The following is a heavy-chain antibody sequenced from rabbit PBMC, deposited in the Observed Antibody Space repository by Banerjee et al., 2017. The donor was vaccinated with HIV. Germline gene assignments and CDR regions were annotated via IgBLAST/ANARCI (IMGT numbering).Heavy chain of an antibody. J-gene: IGHJ4*01. V-gene: IGHV1S45*01. Sequence: QEQLEESGGDLVKPGASLTLTCTASGFTISSNYWICWVRQAPGKGLEWIGCIDTSSGTTWYASWAKGRFTISKTSSTTVTLQMTSLTDADTATYFCARSLLHIGHGYGLWGPGTLVTVS. CDR3: ARSLLHIGHGYGL. CDR2: IDTSSGTT. CDR1: GFTISSNYW. D-gene: IGHD3-1*01.